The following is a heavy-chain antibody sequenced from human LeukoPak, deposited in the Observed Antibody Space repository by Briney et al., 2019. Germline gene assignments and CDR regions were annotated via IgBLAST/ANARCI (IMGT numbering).Heavy chain of an antibody. CDR2: INHSGST. V-gene: IGHV4-34*01. CDR1: GGSFSGYY. D-gene: IGHD2-15*01. J-gene: IGHJ2*01. Sequence: PSETLSLTCAVYGGSFSGYYWSWIRQRLGRGLEWIGEINHSGSTNYNPSLKSRVTISVDTSKNQFSLKLSSVTAADTAVYYCARYVVVAAVYRYFNLWGRGTLVTASS. CDR3: ARYVVVAAVYRYFNL.